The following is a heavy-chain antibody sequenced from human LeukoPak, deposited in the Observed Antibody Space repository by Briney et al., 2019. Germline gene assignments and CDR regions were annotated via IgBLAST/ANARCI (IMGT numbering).Heavy chain of an antibody. CDR3: ARSSGRSPNRDYMDV. V-gene: IGHV1-46*01. Sequence: GASVKVSCKASGYTFTSYYMHWVRQAPGQGLEWMGIINPSGGSTSYAQKFQGRVTMTRDTSTSTVYMELSSLRSEDTAVYYCARSSGRSPNRDYMDVWGKGTTVTIAS. CDR1: GYTFTSYY. CDR2: INPSGGST. J-gene: IGHJ6*03. D-gene: IGHD1-14*01.